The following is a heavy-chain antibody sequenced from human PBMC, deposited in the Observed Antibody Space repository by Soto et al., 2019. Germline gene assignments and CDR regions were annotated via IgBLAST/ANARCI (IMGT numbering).Heavy chain of an antibody. CDR3: ARDLAYFDS. CDR2: VYHTGRT. CDR1: GGSFKSGSYS. J-gene: IGHJ4*02. Sequence: SETLSLTCTVSGGSFKSGSYSWSWIRQPPGKGLEWIGYVYHTGRTSYNPSLKSRVSISMDTSKNQFSLNLDSVTAADTAVYFCARDLAYFDSWGQGTLVTVSS. V-gene: IGHV4-61*01.